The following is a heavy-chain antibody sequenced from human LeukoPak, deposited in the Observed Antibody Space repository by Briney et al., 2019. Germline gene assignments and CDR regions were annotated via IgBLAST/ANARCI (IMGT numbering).Heavy chain of an antibody. J-gene: IGHJ6*02. Sequence: ASVKVSCKASGYDFITFDINWVRQAPGQGLEWMGWMNPNSGRSGLAQKFQGTVTMTRDTSINTAYMEVRNLRFEDSAVYYCTRDHTRYYTMDVWGQGTAVTVSS. CDR1: GYDFITFD. V-gene: IGHV1-8*01. D-gene: IGHD3-3*01. CDR3: TRDHTRYYTMDV. CDR2: MNPNSGRS.